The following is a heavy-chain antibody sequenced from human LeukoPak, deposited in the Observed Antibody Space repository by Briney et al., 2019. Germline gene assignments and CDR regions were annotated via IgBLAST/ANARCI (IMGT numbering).Heavy chain of an antibody. J-gene: IGHJ1*01. D-gene: IGHD3-16*02. CDR1: GFTFDDYG. Sequence: GGSLRLSCAASGFTFDDYGMSWVRQAPGKGLEWVAGINWNGGSTGYADSVKGRFTISRDNAKNSLYLQMNSLRAEDTALYYCARGYPAEYFQHWGQGTLVTDSS. CDR3: ARGYPAEYFQH. V-gene: IGHV3-20*04. CDR2: INWNGGST.